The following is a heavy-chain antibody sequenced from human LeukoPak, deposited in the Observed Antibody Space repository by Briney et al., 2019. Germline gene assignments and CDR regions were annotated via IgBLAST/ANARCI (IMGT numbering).Heavy chain of an antibody. Sequence: GGSLRLSCAASGFTFSSYAMHWVRQAPGKGLEWVAVISYDGSNKYYADSVKGRFTISRDNSKNTLYLQMNSLRAEDTAVYYCARDLKYCSSTSCYEYYFDYWGQGTLVTVSS. D-gene: IGHD2-2*01. CDR1: GFTFSSYA. V-gene: IGHV3-30-3*01. CDR3: ARDLKYCSSTSCYEYYFDY. J-gene: IGHJ4*02. CDR2: ISYDGSNK.